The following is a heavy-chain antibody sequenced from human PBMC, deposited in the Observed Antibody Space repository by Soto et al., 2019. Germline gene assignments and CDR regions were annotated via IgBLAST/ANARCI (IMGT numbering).Heavy chain of an antibody. CDR2: ISSSSGYI. J-gene: IGHJ4*02. CDR3: ASWCSSTSCPRVLDY. V-gene: IGHV3-21*01. CDR1: GFTFSSYS. Sequence: NPGGSLRLSCAASGFTFSSYSMNWVRQAPGKGLEWVSSISSSSGYIYYADSVKGRFTISRDNAKNSLYLQMNSLRAEDTAVYYCASWCSSTSCPRVLDYWGQGTLVTVSS. D-gene: IGHD2-2*01.